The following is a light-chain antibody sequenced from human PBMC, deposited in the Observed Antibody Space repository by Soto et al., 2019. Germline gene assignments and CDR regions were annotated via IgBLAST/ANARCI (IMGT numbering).Light chain of an antibody. CDR1: QSIISN. Sequence: EILMTQSPATLSASPGERATLSYRASQSIISNLAWYQQKPGHAPKILISDSSTRATGISARFSGSGSGTDFTLTISSLQSDEFAESYCQQYNNWLHTFGEGTNLEIK. CDR2: DSS. CDR3: QQYNNWLHT. V-gene: IGKV3-15*01. J-gene: IGKJ2*01.